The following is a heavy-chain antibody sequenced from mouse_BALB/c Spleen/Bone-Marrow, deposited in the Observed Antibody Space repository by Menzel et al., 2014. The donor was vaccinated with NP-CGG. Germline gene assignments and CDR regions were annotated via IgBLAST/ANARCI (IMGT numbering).Heavy chain of an antibody. CDR1: GFTFSSFG. Sequence: EVQLVESGGGLVQPGGSRKLSCAASGFTFSSFGMHWVRQAPEKGLEWVAYISSGSSTIYYADTVKGRFTISRDNPKNTLFLQMTSLRSEDTAMYYCASRAYWGQGTLATVSA. CDR2: ISSGSSTI. CDR3: ASRAY. V-gene: IGHV5-17*02. J-gene: IGHJ3*01.